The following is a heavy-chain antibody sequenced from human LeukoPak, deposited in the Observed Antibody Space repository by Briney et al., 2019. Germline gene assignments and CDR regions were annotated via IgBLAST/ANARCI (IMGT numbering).Heavy chain of an antibody. CDR2: ISGSGGST. J-gene: IGHJ5*02. D-gene: IGHD1-14*01. CDR1: GFTFSSYA. Sequence: GGSLRLSCAASGFTFSSYAMSWVRQAPGKGLEWVSAISGSGGSTYYADSVKGRFTISRDNSKNALYLQMNSLRAEDRAVYYCARGSIRGWFDPWGQGTLVTVPS. CDR3: ARGSIRGWFDP. V-gene: IGHV3-23*01.